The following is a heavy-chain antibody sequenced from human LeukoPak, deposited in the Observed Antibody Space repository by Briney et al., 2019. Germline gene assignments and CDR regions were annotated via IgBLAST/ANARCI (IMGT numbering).Heavy chain of an antibody. Sequence: SETLSLTCTVSGGSISSYYWSWIRQPPGKGLEWIGYIYYSGSTNYNPSLKSRVTISVDTSKNQFSLKLSSVTAADTAVYYCARAKTYSYDSSGYRSPLYYYYYMDVWGKGTTVTVSS. CDR2: IYYSGST. CDR3: ARAKTYSYDSSGYRSPLYYYYYMDV. D-gene: IGHD3-22*01. V-gene: IGHV4-59*01. CDR1: GGSISSYY. J-gene: IGHJ6*03.